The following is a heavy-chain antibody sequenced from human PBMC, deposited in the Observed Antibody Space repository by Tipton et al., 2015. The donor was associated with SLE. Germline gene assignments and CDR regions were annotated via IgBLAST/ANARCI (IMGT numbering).Heavy chain of an antibody. D-gene: IGHD2-2*01. Sequence: TLSLTCTVSGGSISSGSYYWSWIRQPAGKGLEWIGRIYTSGSTNYNPSLKSRVTISVDTSKNQFSLKLSSVTAADTAVYYCAREGYCSSTGCYGDYNWFDPWGQGTLVTVSS. CDR2: IYTSGST. V-gene: IGHV4-61*02. CDR1: GGSISSGSYY. J-gene: IGHJ5*02. CDR3: AREGYCSSTGCYGDYNWFDP.